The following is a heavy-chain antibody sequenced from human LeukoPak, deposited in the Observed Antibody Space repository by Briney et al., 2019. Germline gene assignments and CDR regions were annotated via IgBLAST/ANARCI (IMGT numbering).Heavy chain of an antibody. J-gene: IGHJ3*02. CDR2: IIPIFGTA. CDR3: ASSWGSSSRRGAFDI. Sequence: SVKVSCKASGGTFSSYAISWVRQAPGQGLEWMGGIIPIFGTANYAQKFQGRVTITADKSTSTAYMELSSLRSEDTAVYYCASSWGSSSRRGAFDIWGQGTMVTVSS. D-gene: IGHD6-13*01. V-gene: IGHV1-69*06. CDR1: GGTFSSYA.